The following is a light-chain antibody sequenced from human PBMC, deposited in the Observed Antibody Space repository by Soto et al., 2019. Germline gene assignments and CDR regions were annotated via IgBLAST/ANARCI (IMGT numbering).Light chain of an antibody. CDR2: DAS. J-gene: IGKJ4*01. CDR1: QSVSSY. V-gene: IGKV3-11*01. CDR3: QQPSN. Sequence: EIVLTQSPATLSLSPGERATLSCRASQSVSSYLAWYQQKPGQAPRLLIYDASNRATGIPARFSGSGSGTDFTLTISSLEPEDFAVYYCQQPSNFGGGTKVDIK.